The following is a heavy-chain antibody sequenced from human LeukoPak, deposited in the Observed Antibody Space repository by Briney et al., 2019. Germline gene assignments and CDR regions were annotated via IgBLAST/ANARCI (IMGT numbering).Heavy chain of an antibody. CDR3: ARGDSSSLDY. J-gene: IGHJ4*02. D-gene: IGHD6-13*01. V-gene: IGHV3-9*01. CDR1: GFTFDDYA. CDR2: ISWNGGSI. Sequence: GGSLRLSCAASGFTFDDYAMHWVRQAPGKGLEWVSVISWNGGSIGYADSVKGRFTISRDNARNSLYLQMNSLRVEDTALYYCARGDSSSLDYWGQGTLVTVSS.